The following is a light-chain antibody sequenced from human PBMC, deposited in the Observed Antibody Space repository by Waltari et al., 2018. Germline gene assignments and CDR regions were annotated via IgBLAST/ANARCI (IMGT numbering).Light chain of an antibody. V-gene: IGLV3-1*01. J-gene: IGLJ3*02. CDR3: QAWDSGTV. CDR1: DLDNNY. CDR2: QNN. Sequence: SRELTQPPSVSVSPGQTASISCSGDDLDNNYAHWYQQKPGRSPVLVIHQNNKRPSGIPGRFAGSKSGKTATLTISGTQAMDEADYYCQAWDSGTVFGGGTKLTVL.